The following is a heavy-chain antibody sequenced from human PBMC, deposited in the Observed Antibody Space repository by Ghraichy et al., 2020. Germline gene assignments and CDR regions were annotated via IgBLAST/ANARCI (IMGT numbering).Heavy chain of an antibody. Sequence: GGSLRLSCAASGFSLSGYWMHWVRQLPGKGLEWVSRITSDGSGTTYADSVKGRFTISRDNAKDTVYLQINSLRAEDTAVYYCATRRGAATGLDSWGQGTLVTVSS. V-gene: IGHV3-74*01. J-gene: IGHJ4*02. D-gene: IGHD6-13*01. CDR3: ATRRGAATGLDS. CDR2: ITSDGSGT. CDR1: GFSLSGYW.